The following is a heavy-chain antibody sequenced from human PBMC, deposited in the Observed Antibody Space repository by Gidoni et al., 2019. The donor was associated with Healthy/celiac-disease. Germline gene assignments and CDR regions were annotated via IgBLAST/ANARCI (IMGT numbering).Heavy chain of an antibody. CDR3: AKDDEYGGNSDWYFDL. V-gene: IGHV3-23*01. Sequence: EVQLLESGGGLVQPGGSLRLSCAASGFTFSSYAMSWVRQAPGKGLEWVSAISGSGGSTYYADSVKGRFTISRDNSKNTLYLQMNSLRAEDTAVYYCAKDDEYGGNSDWYFDLWGRGTLVTVSS. J-gene: IGHJ2*01. CDR1: GFTFSSYA. CDR2: ISGSGGST. D-gene: IGHD2-21*02.